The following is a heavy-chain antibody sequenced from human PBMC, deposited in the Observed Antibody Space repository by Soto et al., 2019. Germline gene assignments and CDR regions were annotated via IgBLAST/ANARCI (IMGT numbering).Heavy chain of an antibody. J-gene: IGHJ6*02. CDR1: GGSISSSNW. D-gene: IGHD6-13*01. V-gene: IGHV4-4*02. CDR3: ATNTLGIAAAGLYGMDV. CDR2: IYHSGST. Sequence: QVQLQESGPGLVKPSGTLSLTCAVSGGSISSSNWWSWVCQPPGKGLEWIGEIYHSGSTNYNPSLKSRVTISVAKSKNQFSLKLSSVTAADTAVYYCATNTLGIAAAGLYGMDVWGQGTTVTVSS.